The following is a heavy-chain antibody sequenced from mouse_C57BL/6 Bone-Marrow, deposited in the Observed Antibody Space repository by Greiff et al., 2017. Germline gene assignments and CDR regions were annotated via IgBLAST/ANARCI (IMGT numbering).Heavy chain of an antibody. CDR1: GFTFNTYS. D-gene: IGHD2-10*01. J-gene: IGHJ4*01. CDR3: VRAYYGTGDY. V-gene: IGHV10-3*01. CDR2: IRSKSGNYAT. Sequence: DVKLVEPGGGFVQPKGSLKLSCAASGFTFNTYSMHWVRQAPGQGLEWVARIRSKSGNYATYDAESVKARLTISRDDSQSMLYLQMHNLKTEAAAMYYCVRAYYGTGDYWGQGTAVTVSS.